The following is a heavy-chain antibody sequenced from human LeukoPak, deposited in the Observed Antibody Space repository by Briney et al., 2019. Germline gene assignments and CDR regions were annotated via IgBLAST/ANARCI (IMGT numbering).Heavy chain of an antibody. CDR2: ISSTSTHI. J-gene: IGHJ4*02. Sequence: GGSLRLSCAASGFTFSSYWMRWVRQAPGKGVEWVSSISSTSTHIYYAQSLKGLFTISRENSNNTLYLNTNSPRVDDTAVYYCAKDWSEGSGSYIDYWGQGALVTVSS. CDR3: AKDWSEGSGSYIDY. CDR1: GFTFSSYW. V-gene: IGHV3-21*01. D-gene: IGHD3-10*01.